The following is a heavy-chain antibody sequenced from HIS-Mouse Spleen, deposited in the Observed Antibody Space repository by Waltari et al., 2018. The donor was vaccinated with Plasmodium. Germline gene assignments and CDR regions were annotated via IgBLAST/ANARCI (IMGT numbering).Heavy chain of an antibody. Sequence: QLQLQESGPGLVKPSETLSLTCTVSGGSISSSSYYWGWIRQPPGKGLEWIGRIYYSGSTHYNPSLKSRVTISVDTSKNQFSLKLSSVTAADTAVYYCARDRITGTSYFDYWGQGTLVTVSS. J-gene: IGHJ4*02. CDR2: IYYSGST. CDR3: ARDRITGTSYFDY. V-gene: IGHV4-39*07. D-gene: IGHD1-7*01. CDR1: GGSISSSSYY.